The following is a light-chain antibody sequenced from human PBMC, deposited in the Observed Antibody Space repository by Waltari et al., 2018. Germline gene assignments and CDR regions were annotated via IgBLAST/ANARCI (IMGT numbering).Light chain of an antibody. V-gene: IGLV2-23*02. CDR2: EDN. CDR1: IGYVCPYNL. J-gene: IGLJ2*01. Sequence: QSALTHLASVSGSPGASITISCPGAIGYVCPYNLLPWYQQHPGKDPKLIIYEDNKRPSGVSDRLSGSKSGNTASLTISGLQAEDEADYYCCTYVGRTTFHVTFGGGTKLTVL. CDR3: CTYVGRTTFHVT.